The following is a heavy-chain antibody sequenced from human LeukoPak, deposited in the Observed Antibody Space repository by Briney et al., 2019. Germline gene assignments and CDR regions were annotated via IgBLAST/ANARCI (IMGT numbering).Heavy chain of an antibody. Sequence: GASVKVSCKASAYTFTKYGIGRVRQAPGQGLEWMGWISGYSGNTEYAQNVQGRVTMTTDTSASTVYMDLRSLRSDDTAVYFCARAQCSSTTCFFDYWGQGTLVTVSS. V-gene: IGHV1-18*01. D-gene: IGHD2-2*01. CDR3: ARAQCSSTTCFFDY. CDR1: AYTFTKYG. CDR2: ISGYSGNT. J-gene: IGHJ4*02.